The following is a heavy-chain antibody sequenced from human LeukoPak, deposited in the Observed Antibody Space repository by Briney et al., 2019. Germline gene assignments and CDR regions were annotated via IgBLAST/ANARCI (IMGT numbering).Heavy chain of an antibody. D-gene: IGHD6-19*01. CDR3: AKSSSGWAAFHY. V-gene: IGHV3-23*01. Sequence: GGSLRLSCAASGFTFNSYAMSWVRQAPGKGLERVSGISTSGGSTYYADSVKGRFTISRDNSKDTLYLQMNSLRAEDTAVYYCAKSSSGWAAFHYWGQGTLVTVSS. J-gene: IGHJ4*02. CDR2: ISTSGGST. CDR1: GFTFNSYA.